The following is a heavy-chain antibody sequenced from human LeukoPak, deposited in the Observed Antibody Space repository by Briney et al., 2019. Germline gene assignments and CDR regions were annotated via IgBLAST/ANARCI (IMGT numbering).Heavy chain of an antibody. CDR2: ISSSGSTI. D-gene: IGHD6-19*01. J-gene: IGHJ5*02. Sequence: GGSLRLSCAASGFTFSSYEMNWVRQAPGKGLEWVSYISSSGSTIYYADSVKGRFTISRDNSKNTFYLQMNSLRAEDTAVYSCAKGSGSGWYGWFAPWGQGTLVTVSS. CDR1: GFTFSSYE. V-gene: IGHV3-48*03. CDR3: AKGSGSGWYGWFAP.